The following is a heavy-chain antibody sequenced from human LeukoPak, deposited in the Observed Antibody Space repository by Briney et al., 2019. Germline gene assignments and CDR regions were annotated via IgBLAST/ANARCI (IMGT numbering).Heavy chain of an antibody. CDR3: TSHTMEIVVVVAATPTDY. CDR1: GFTFGDYA. Sequence: GGSLRLSCTASGFTFGDYAMSWFRQAPGKGLEWVGFIRSKAYGGTTEYAASVKGRFTISRDDSKSIAYLQMNSLKTEDTAVYYCTSHTMEIVVVVAATPTDYSGQGTLVTVSS. V-gene: IGHV3-49*03. CDR2: IRSKAYGGTT. J-gene: IGHJ4*02. D-gene: IGHD2-15*01.